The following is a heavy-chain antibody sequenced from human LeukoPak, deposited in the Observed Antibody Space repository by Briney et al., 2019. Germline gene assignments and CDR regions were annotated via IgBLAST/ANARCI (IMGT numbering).Heavy chain of an antibody. D-gene: IGHD3-10*01. J-gene: IGHJ5*02. CDR2: ISAYNGNT. CDR1: GYTFTSYG. Sequence: ASVKVSCKASGYTFTSYGISWVRQAPGQGLEWMGWISAYNGNTNYAQKLQGRVTMTTDTSTSTAYMELRSLRSDDTAVYYCARSYYYGSRSYYNWFDPWGQGTLVTVSS. CDR3: ARSYYYGSRSYYNWFDP. V-gene: IGHV1-18*01.